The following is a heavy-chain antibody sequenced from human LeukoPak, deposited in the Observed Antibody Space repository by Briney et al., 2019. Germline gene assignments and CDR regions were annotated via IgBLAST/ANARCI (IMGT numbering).Heavy chain of an antibody. V-gene: IGHV4-39*07. CDR1: GGSISSSSYY. J-gene: IGHJ4*02. Sequence: SETLSLTCTVSGGSISSSSYYWGWIRQPPGKGLEWIGSIYYSGSTYYNPSLKSRVTISVDTSKNQFSLKLSSVTAADTAVYYCARASPINSGYDLDYWGQGTLVTVSS. CDR2: IYYSGST. CDR3: ARASPINSGYDLDY. D-gene: IGHD5-12*01.